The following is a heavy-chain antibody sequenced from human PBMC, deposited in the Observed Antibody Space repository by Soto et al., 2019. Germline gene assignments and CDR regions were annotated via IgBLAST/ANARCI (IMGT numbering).Heavy chain of an antibody. D-gene: IGHD6-19*01. Sequence: GASVKVSCKASGYTFTGYYMHWVRQAPGQGLEWMGWINPNGGGTNYAQKFQGWVTMTRDTSISTAYMELSRLRSDDTAVYYCARALSSGWHEGYYYGMDVWGQGTTVTV. J-gene: IGHJ6*02. CDR3: ARALSSGWHEGYYYGMDV. CDR1: GYTFTGYY. V-gene: IGHV1-2*04. CDR2: INPNGGGT.